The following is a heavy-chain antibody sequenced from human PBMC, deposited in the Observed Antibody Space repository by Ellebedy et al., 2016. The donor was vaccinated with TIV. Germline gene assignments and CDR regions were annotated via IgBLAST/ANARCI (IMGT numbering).Heavy chain of an antibody. CDR1: GGSIFSYY. D-gene: IGHD2-2*01. CDR2: VYYSGGA. Sequence: SETLSLXCAVSGGSIFSYYWSWVRQPPGKGLEWIGYVYYSGGANYNPSLKSRVSISLGTSKNDFSLRLSSVTAADTAIYFCARHLIEVVPTARDAFDIWGQGTMVTVSS. CDR3: ARHLIEVVPTARDAFDI. J-gene: IGHJ3*02. V-gene: IGHV4-59*08.